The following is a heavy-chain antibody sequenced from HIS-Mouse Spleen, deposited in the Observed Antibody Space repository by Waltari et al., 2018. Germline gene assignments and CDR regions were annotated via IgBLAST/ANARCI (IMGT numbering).Heavy chain of an antibody. J-gene: IGHJ2*01. D-gene: IGHD6-13*01. CDR2: IYYMGST. CDR3: AREIPYSSSWYDWYFDL. V-gene: IGHV4-39*07. CDR1: GGSISSSSYS. Sequence: QLQLQESGPGLVTPSETLSLTCTVSGGSISSSSYSRGGIRQPPGKGLEWIGRIYYMGSTYYNPSLKSRVTISVDTSKNQFSLKLSSVTAADTAVYYCAREIPYSSSWYDWYFDLWGRGTLVTVSS.